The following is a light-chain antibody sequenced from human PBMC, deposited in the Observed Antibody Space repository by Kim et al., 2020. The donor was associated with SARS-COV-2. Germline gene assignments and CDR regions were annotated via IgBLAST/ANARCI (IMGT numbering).Light chain of an antibody. J-gene: IGKJ1*01. CDR3: QQYDDWPRT. CDR2: HAS. V-gene: IGKV3-15*01. CDR1: QSVSRN. Sequence: EIVMTQSPATLSVSPGERATLSCRASQSVSRNLAWYQQKPGQPLRLLIYHASARATGIPARFSGSGSGTEFTLTISSLQSEDFAVYYCQQYDDWPRTFGQGTKVDIK.